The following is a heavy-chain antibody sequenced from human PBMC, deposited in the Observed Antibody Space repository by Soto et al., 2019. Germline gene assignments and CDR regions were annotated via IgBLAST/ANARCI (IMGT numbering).Heavy chain of an antibody. J-gene: IGHJ5*02. CDR2: IYHSGST. CDR1: GYSISSGYY. V-gene: IGHV4-38-2*01. CDR3: ARVVVVVVAATSLSGWFDP. Sequence: ETLSLTCAVSGYSISSGYYWGWIRQPPGKGLEWIGSIYHSGSTYYNPSLKSRVTISVDTSKNQFSLKLSSVTAADTAVYYCARVVVVVVAATSLSGWFDPWGQGTLVTVS. D-gene: IGHD2-15*01.